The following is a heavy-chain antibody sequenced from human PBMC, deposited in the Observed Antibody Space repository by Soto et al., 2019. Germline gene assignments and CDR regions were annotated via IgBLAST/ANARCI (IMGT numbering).Heavy chain of an antibody. J-gene: IGHJ3*02. CDR1: GFTFGIYG. D-gene: IGHD1-26*01. V-gene: IGHV3-33*01. CDR3: ARATSGSFGALDM. Sequence: QVQLVESGGGVVQPGRSLRLSCAASGFTFGIYGMHWVRQAPGKGLEWVAVIWYDGSIKYHAVSVKGRFTIFRDNSKNTVYLQMNSLRDEDTAVYYCARATSGSFGALDMGVQGTMVTVSS. CDR2: IWYDGSIK.